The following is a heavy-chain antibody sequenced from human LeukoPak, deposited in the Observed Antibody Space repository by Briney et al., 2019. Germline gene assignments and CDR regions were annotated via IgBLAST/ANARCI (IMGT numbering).Heavy chain of an antibody. CDR1: GGSISSSSYY. J-gene: IGHJ6*02. CDR3: ARINVGATNYYGMDV. D-gene: IGHD1-26*01. V-gene: IGHV4-39*07. CDR2: IYYSGST. Sequence: SETLSLTCTVSGGSISSSSYYWGWIRQPPGKGLEWIGSIYYSGSTYYNPSLKSRVTISVDTSKNQFSLNLTSVTAADTAVYYCARINVGATNYYGMDVWGQGTTVTVSS.